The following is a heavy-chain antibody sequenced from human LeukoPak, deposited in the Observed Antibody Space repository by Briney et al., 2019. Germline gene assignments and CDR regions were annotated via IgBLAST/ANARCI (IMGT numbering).Heavy chain of an antibody. CDR1: GFTFSSYA. CDR2: ISGSGGST. J-gene: IGHJ4*02. CDR3: PKSRQDYDYVWGSYRYTGGAFDY. V-gene: IGHV3-23*01. Sequence: GGSLRLSCAASGFTFSSYAMSWVRQAPGKGLEWVSAISGSGGSTYYADSVKGRFTISRDNSKNTLYLQMNSLRAEDTAGNYCPKSRQDYDYVWGSYRYTGGAFDYWGQGTLVTVS. D-gene: IGHD3-16*02.